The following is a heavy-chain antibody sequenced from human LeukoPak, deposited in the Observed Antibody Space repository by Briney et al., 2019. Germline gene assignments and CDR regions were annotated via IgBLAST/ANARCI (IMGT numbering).Heavy chain of an antibody. CDR1: GFTFSSYA. J-gene: IGHJ4*02. CDR3: AKTRGYCSGGTCYQDY. Sequence: GGSLRLSCAASGFTFSSYAMSWVRQAPGKGLEWVSTISGSGDRTYYADSGKGRFTISRDSSKKTLYLQTSSLRAEDTAVYYCAKTRGYCSGGTCYQDYWGQGTLVTVSS. D-gene: IGHD2-15*01. V-gene: IGHV3-23*01. CDR2: ISGSGDRT.